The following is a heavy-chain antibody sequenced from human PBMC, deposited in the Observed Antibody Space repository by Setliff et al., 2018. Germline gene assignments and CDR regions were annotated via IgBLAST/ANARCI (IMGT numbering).Heavy chain of an antibody. CDR3: ARQASLYYYDSSGYYDY. D-gene: IGHD3-22*01. V-gene: IGHV4-38-2*01. CDR2: IYHSGST. J-gene: IGHJ4*02. Sequence: SETLSLTCAVSGYSISSGYYWGWIRQPPGKGLEWIGSIYHSGSTYYNPSLKSRATISVDTSKNQFSLKLSSVTAADTAVYHCARQASLYYYDSSGYYDYWGQGTRVTVSS. CDR1: GYSISSGYY.